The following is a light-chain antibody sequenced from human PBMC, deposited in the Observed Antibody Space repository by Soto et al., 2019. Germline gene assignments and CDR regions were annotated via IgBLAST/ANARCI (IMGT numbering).Light chain of an antibody. CDR2: RAS. Sequence: DIQMTQSPSTLSASVGDRVTITCRASQSISSWLAWYQQKPGKAPKLLIYRASSLESGVPSRFSGSGSGTEFTLTISSLQPDDFATYYCQQYGDYTTFGRGTKVAIK. CDR1: QSISSW. CDR3: QQYGDYTT. V-gene: IGKV1-5*03. J-gene: IGKJ1*01.